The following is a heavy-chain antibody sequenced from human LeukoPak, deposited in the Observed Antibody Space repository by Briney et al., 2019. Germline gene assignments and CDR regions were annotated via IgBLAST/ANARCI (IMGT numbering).Heavy chain of an antibody. CDR2: ISAYNGNT. J-gene: IGHJ4*02. D-gene: IGHD2-15*01. CDR1: GYTFPSYG. Sequence: ASVKVSCKASGYTFPSYGITWVRQAPGQGLEWMGWISAYNGNTNYAQKLRGRVTMTTDTSTSTVYMELRSLRSDDTAVYYCARGGLYCSGGSCYPPFDNWGQGTLVTVSS. V-gene: IGHV1-18*04. CDR3: ARGGLYCSGGSCYPPFDN.